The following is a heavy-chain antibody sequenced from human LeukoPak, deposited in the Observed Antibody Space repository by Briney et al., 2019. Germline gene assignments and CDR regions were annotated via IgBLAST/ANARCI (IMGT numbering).Heavy chain of an antibody. D-gene: IGHD2-2*01. J-gene: IGHJ4*02. CDR2: IYYSGST. Sequence: SQTLSLTCTVSGGSISSGGYYWSWIRQHPGKGLEWIGYIYYSGSTYYNPSLKSRVTISVDTSENQFSLKLSSVTAADTAVYYCARVEEGYCSSTSCLPYFDYWGQGTLVTVSS. CDR1: GGSISSGGYY. V-gene: IGHV4-31*03. CDR3: ARVEEGYCSSTSCLPYFDY.